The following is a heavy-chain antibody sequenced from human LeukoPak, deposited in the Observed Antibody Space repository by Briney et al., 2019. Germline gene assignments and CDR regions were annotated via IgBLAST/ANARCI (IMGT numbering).Heavy chain of an antibody. J-gene: IGHJ4*02. D-gene: IGHD4-23*01. CDR2: IDYSGSA. Sequence: SETLSLTCTVSGGSISSYYWSWIRQSPGKGLEWIGYIDYSGSAYYNSSFKSRVTISVDTAKSQFSLDLRSVTAADTAVYYCARDAWNGNSPLDYWGQGTLVTVSS. CDR3: ARDAWNGNSPLDY. V-gene: IGHV4-59*12. CDR1: GGSISSYY.